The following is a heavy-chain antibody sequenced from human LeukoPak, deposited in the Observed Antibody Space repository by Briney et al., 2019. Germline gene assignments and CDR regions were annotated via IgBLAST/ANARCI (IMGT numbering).Heavy chain of an antibody. J-gene: IGHJ4*02. CDR3: AKDYYDSSGYYYARSLDY. CDR1: GFTVSSNY. V-gene: IGHV3-23*01. D-gene: IGHD3-22*01. CDR2: ISGSGGST. Sequence: GGSLRLSCAASGFTVSSNYMSWVRQAPGKGLEWVSAISGSGGSTYYADSVKGRFTISRDNSKNTLYLQMNSLRAEDTAVYYCAKDYYDSSGYYYARSLDYWGQGTLVTVSS.